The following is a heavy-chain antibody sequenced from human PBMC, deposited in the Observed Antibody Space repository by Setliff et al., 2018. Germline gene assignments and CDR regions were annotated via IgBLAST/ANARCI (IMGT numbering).Heavy chain of an antibody. CDR2: VRFDGTYK. Sequence: GESLKISCAASGFVFGTYGVHWVRQAPGKGLDWVASVRFDGTYKVYADSVKGRFTISRDNSENTLFLQMTSLRPEDTGIYYCAKVKKPLIRGSGFDYWGRGTLVTVSS. V-gene: IGHV3-30*02. CDR3: AKVKKPLIRGSGFDY. D-gene: IGHD3-10*01. CDR1: GFVFGTYG. J-gene: IGHJ4*02.